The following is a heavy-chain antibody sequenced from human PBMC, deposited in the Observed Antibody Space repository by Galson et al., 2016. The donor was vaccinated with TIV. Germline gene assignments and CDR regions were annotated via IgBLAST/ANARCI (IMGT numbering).Heavy chain of an antibody. CDR3: ARHEKYQLLSKCFDP. CDR1: GVTFRSTA. Sequence: SVKVSCKASGVTFRSTAISWVRQAPGQGLEWMGGIIAMFGVANYAQKFQGRVTITADESTSTVYMELSSLRSEDTAIYYCARHEKYQLLSKCFDPWGQGTLVTVSS. CDR2: IIAMFGVA. D-gene: IGHD2-2*01. J-gene: IGHJ5*02. V-gene: IGHV1-69*13.